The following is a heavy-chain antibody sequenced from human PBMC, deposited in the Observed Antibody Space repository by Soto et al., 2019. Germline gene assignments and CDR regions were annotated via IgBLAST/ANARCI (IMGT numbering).Heavy chain of an antibody. CDR2: ISYDGSNK. CDR1: RFTFSSYA. J-gene: IGHJ5*02. D-gene: IGHD2-8*01. V-gene: IGHV3-30-3*01. CDR3: ARGNVLMGWFDP. Sequence: QVQLVESGGGVVQPGRSLRLSCAASRFTFSSYAMHWVRQAPGKGLEWVAVISYDGSNKYYADSVKGRFTISRDNSKNTLYLQMNSLRAEDTAVYYCARGNVLMGWFDPWGQGTLVTVSS.